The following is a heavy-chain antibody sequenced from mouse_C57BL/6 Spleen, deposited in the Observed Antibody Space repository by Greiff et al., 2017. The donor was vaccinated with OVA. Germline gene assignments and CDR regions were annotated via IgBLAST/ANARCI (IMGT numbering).Heavy chain of an antibody. J-gene: IGHJ2*01. V-gene: IGHV3-6*01. CDR1: GYSITSGYY. D-gene: IGHD2-4*01. CDR2: ISYDGSN. Sequence: EVKLMESGPGLVKPSQSLSLTCSVTGYSITSGYYWNWIRQFPGNKLEWMGYISYDGSNNYNPSLKNRISITRDTSKNQFFLKLNSVTTEDTATYYCARGDIYYDYDFDYWGQGTTLTVSS. CDR3: ARGDIYYDYDFDY.